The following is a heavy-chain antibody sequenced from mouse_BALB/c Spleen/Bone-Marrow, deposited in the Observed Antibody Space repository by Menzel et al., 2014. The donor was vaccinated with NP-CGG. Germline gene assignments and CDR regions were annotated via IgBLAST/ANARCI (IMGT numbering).Heavy chain of an antibody. CDR2: IRNKANGYTT. J-gene: IGHJ2*01. CDR1: GFTFTDYY. Sequence: EVKVEESGGGLVQPGGSLRLSCETSGFTFTDYYMNWVRQPPGKALEWLGFIRNKANGYTTEYSASVKGRFTISRDNSQSILYLQMNTLGAEDSATYYCARDSLSTVSHFDYWGQGTTLTVSS. CDR3: ARDSLSTVSHFDY. V-gene: IGHV7-3*02. D-gene: IGHD1-1*01.